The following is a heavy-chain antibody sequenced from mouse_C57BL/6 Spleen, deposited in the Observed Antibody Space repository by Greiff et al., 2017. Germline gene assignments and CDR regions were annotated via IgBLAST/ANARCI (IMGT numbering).Heavy chain of an antibody. CDR3: ARGIYYDYDGYAMDY. CDR1: GYTFTTYP. D-gene: IGHD2-4*01. CDR2: FHPYNDDT. V-gene: IGHV1-47*01. Sequence: VQLQESGAELVKPGASVKMSCKASGYTFTTYPIEWMKQNHGKSLEWIGNFHPYNDDTKYNEKFKGKATLTVEKSSSTVYLELSRLTSDDSAVYYCARGIYYDYDGYAMDYWGQGTSVTVSS. J-gene: IGHJ4*01.